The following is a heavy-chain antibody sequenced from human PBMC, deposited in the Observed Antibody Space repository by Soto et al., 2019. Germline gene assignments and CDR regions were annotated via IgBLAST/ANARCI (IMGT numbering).Heavy chain of an antibody. Sequence: EVQLVESGGGLVQPGGSLRLSCAASGFTFSSYWMHWVRQAPGKGLVWVSGINSDGSSTSYADSVKGRFTISRDNAKNTLYLQMNSLRAEDTAVYYCAREVVVAATRLCDYWGQGTLVTVSS. V-gene: IGHV3-74*01. CDR2: INSDGSST. J-gene: IGHJ4*02. CDR1: GFTFSSYW. CDR3: AREVVVAATRLCDY. D-gene: IGHD2-15*01.